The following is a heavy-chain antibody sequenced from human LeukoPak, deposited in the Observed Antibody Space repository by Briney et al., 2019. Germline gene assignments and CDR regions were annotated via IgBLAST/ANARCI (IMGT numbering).Heavy chain of an antibody. J-gene: IGHJ6*03. D-gene: IGHD2-8*02. CDR3: ARDGIPVVGYYYYYMDV. V-gene: IGHV1-2*02. CDR2: INPNSGGT. CDR1: GYTFTGYY. Sequence: ASVKVSCKASGYTFTGYYMHWVRQAPGQGLEWMGWINPNSGGTNYAQKFQGRVTMTRDTSISTAYMELSRLRSDDTAVYYCARDGIPVVGYYYYYMDVWGKGTTVTVSS.